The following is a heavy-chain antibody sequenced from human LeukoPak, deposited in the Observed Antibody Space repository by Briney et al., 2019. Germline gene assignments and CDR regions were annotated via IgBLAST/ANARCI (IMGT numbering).Heavy chain of an antibody. CDR1: GFTFSDYY. Sequence: QSGGSLRLSCAASGFTFSDYYMSWIRQAPGKGLEWVSAISGSGGSTYCADSVKGRFTISRDNSKNTLYLQMNSLRAEDTAVYYCAKDGYYYDSGGYPFGYWGQGTLVTVSS. D-gene: IGHD3-22*01. CDR3: AKDGYYYDSGGYPFGY. J-gene: IGHJ4*02. CDR2: ISGSGGST. V-gene: IGHV3-23*01.